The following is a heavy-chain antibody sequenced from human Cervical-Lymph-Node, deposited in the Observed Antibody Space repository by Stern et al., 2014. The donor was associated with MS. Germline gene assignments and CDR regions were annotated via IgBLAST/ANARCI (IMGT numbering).Heavy chain of an antibody. D-gene: IGHD2-21*01. V-gene: IGHV3-11*01. J-gene: IGHJ4*02. Sequence: QDQLVESGGGLVKPGGSLRLSCVASGFSFSDHYMRWIRQAPGQGLECISYISGGGTCVNYADTVKGRFTISRDNAKDSLYLQMDSLRAEDTAVYYCSRDPRLTDYWGQGTLVSVSS. CDR1: GFSFSDHY. CDR3: SRDPRLTDY. CDR2: ISGGGTCV.